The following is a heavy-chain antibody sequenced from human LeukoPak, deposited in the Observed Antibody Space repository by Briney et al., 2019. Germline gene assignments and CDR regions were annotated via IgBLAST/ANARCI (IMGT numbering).Heavy chain of an antibody. CDR1: GYTFTRYG. CDR2: ISAYNGHT. CDR3: ARMGLAAAGRGYFDY. J-gene: IGHJ4*02. Sequence: ASGNVACRASGYTFTRYGISWVRQVPGQWLGWMGWISAYNGHTNYAQKLQGRVTMTTDTSTSTAYMELRSLRSDDTAVYYCARMGLAAAGRGYFDYWGQGTLVTVSS. V-gene: IGHV1-18*01. D-gene: IGHD6-13*01.